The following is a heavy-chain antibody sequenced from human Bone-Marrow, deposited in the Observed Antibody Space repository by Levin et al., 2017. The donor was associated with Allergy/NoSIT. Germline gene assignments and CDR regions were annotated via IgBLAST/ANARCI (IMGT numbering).Heavy chain of an antibody. CDR1: GFSFGDYG. CDR3: TRVGTSGWYAVDY. V-gene: IGHV3-49*03. CDR2: IRSKPYGGTT. J-gene: IGHJ4*02. Sequence: GESLKISCTASGFSFGDYGLSWFRQAPGKGLEWVGFIRSKPYGGTTDYAASVKGRFPISRDDSKGIVYLQMNSLKTEDTAVYYCTRVGTSGWYAVDYWGQGTLVTVSS. D-gene: IGHD6-19*01.